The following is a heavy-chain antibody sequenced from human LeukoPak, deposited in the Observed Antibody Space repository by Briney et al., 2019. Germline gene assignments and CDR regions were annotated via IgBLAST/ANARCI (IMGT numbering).Heavy chain of an antibody. Sequence: PGGSLRLSCAASGFTFSSYEMNWVRQAPGKGLEWVAVISYDGSNKYYADSVKGRFTISRDNSKNTLYLQMNSLRAEDTAMYYCARRNHYDSKEIDYWGQGTLVTVSS. D-gene: IGHD3-22*01. J-gene: IGHJ4*02. CDR1: GFTFSSYE. CDR2: ISYDGSNK. CDR3: ARRNHYDSKEIDY. V-gene: IGHV3-30*04.